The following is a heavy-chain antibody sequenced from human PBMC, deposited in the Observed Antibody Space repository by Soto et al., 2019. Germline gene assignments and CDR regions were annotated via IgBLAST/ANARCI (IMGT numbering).Heavy chain of an antibody. CDR3: AMGGCLYFCCNEY. Sequence: QGQLVQSGAEVKKPGASMKVSCKASGGLFSSFVISWVRQAPGQGLEWKGGIIPVFGTTNYAQRFQDGDTITADESTNTTYMELRSLRSVDTAINYCAMGGCLYFCCNEYWCQGALCTVCS. CDR2: IIPVFGTT. V-gene: IGHV1-69*01. CDR1: GGLFSSFV. J-gene: IGHJ4*02. D-gene: IGHD3-3*01.